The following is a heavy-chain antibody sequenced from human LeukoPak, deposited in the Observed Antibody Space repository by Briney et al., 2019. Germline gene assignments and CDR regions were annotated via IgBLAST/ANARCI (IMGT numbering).Heavy chain of an antibody. V-gene: IGHV4-61*02. D-gene: IGHD6-13*01. CDR1: GGSISSGSYY. CDR2: IYTSGST. Sequence: SQTLSLTCTVSGGSISSGSYYWSWIRQPAGKGLEWIGRIYTSGSTNYNPSLKSRVTISVDTSKNQFSLKLSSVTAADTAVYYCAREEYSGSSRQYYMDVWGKGTTVTISS. J-gene: IGHJ6*03. CDR3: AREEYSGSSRQYYMDV.